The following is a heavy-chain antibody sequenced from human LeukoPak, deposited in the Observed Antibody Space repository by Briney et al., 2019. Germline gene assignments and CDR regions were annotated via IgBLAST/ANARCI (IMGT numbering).Heavy chain of an antibody. D-gene: IGHD4-23*01. CDR3: ARDQNPDYGGNSGWFDP. Sequence: ASVKVSCKASGYRFTSYGISWVRQAPGQGLEWMGWISAYNGNTNYARKLQGRVTMTTDTSTSTAYMELRSLRSEDTAVYYCARDQNPDYGGNSGWFDPWGQGTLVTVSS. V-gene: IGHV1-18*01. J-gene: IGHJ5*02. CDR2: ISAYNGNT. CDR1: GYRFTSYG.